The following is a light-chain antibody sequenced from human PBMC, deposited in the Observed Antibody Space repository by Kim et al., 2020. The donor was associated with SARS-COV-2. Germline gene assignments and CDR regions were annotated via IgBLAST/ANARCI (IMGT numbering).Light chain of an antibody. J-gene: IGLJ2*01. V-gene: IGLV3-1*01. Sequence: SYELTQPPSVSVSPGQTASITCSGDKLGDKYAYWYQQKPGQSPVVFIYQDNKRPSGIPERFSGSNSGNTATLTISGTQAMDGADYYCQAWDSRSYVVFGGGTQLTVL. CDR2: QDN. CDR1: KLGDKY. CDR3: QAWDSRSYVV.